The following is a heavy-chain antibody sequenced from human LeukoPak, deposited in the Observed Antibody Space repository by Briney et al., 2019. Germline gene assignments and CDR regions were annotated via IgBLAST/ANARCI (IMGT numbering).Heavy chain of an antibody. CDR2: ISGSGGST. Sequence: PGGSLRLSCAASGFTFSSYAMSWVRQAPGKGLEWVSAISGSGGSTYYAESVKGRFTISRDNSKNTLYLQMNSLRAEDTAVYYCAKDQSITMVRGVIIYWGQGTLVTVSS. V-gene: IGHV3-23*01. CDR1: GFTFSSYA. D-gene: IGHD3-10*01. CDR3: AKDQSITMVRGVIIY. J-gene: IGHJ4*02.